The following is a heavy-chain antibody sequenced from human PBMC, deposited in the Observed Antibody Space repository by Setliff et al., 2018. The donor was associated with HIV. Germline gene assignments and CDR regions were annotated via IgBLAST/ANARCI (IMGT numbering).Heavy chain of an antibody. CDR3: VRGVQSPPHYSYYYMDV. CDR2: IIPIFGTA. CDR1: GGTFSSYA. D-gene: IGHD3-3*01. J-gene: IGHJ6*03. V-gene: IGHV1-69*13. Sequence: SVKVSCKASGGTFSSYAISWVRQAPGQGLEWMGGIIPIFGTANYAQKFQGRVTITADESTSTAYMELSSLRFDDTAMYYCVRGVQSPPHYSYYYMDVWGEGTMVTVSS.